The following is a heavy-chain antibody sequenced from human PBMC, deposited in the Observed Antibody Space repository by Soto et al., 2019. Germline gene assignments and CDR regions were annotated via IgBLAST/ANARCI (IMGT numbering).Heavy chain of an antibody. Sequence: GASRTIARKGSGYTFTTFWIAWVRQMPGEGLEWMGIIYPGDYDTRYGRSFQGQVTISADKSINTAYLQWRSLKASATALYFCAILPKGIISQYGFVFCGQGAPV. CDR1: GYTFTTFW. J-gene: IGHJ4*02. V-gene: IGHV5-51*01. CDR2: IYPGDYDT. CDR3: AILPKGIISQYGFVF. D-gene: IGHD3-3*02.